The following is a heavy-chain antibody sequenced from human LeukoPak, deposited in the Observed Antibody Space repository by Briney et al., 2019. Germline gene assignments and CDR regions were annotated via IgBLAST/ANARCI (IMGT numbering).Heavy chain of an antibody. CDR1: GFTFSSYS. J-gene: IGHJ4*02. D-gene: IGHD6-19*01. V-gene: IGHV3-21*01. CDR2: ISTSSSGM. CDR3: ARGSSGWYSGY. Sequence: GGSLRLSCAASGFTFSSYSMRWVRQAPGKGLEWVSSISTSSSGMYYADSVQGRFTISRDNAKNSLYLQMNSLRAEDTAVYYCARGSSGWYSGYWGQGTLVTVSS.